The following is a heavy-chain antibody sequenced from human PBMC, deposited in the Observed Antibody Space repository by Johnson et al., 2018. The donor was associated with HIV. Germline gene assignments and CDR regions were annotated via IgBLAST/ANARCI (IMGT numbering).Heavy chain of an antibody. CDR2: IYGGGDT. V-gene: IGHV3-53*01. CDR3: ARQPWDGSDI. CDR1: GFTVTDKY. D-gene: IGHD1-26*01. J-gene: IGHJ3*02. Sequence: VQLVESGGGLIQPGGSLRLSCAASGFTVTDKYMSWVRQAPGKGLEWVSVIYGGGDTFYADSVKGRFTISRDSSKNTLYLQMNSRRADDTAVYYCARQPWDGSDIWGQGTTVTVSS.